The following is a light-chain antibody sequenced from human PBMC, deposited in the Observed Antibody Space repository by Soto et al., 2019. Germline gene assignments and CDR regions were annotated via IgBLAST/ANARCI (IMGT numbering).Light chain of an antibody. V-gene: IGLV2-14*03. CDR1: SSGVGGYNY. CDR2: DVS. J-gene: IGLJ1*01. CDR3: SSYTSSSTLYV. Sequence: QSALTQPASVSGSPGQSITISCTGTSSGVGGYNYVSWYQQHPGKAPKLMIYDVSNRPSGVSYRFSGSKSGNTASLTISGLQAEDEADYYCSSYTSSSTLYVFGTGTKLTVL.